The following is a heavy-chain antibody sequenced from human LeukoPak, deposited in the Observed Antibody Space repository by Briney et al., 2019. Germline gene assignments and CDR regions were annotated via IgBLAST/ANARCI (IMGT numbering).Heavy chain of an antibody. V-gene: IGHV3-23*01. CDR2: ISGSGGST. CDR1: GFTFSSYA. D-gene: IGHD3-22*01. CDR3: AKDGYYYDTSDKGGMDV. J-gene: IGHJ6*02. Sequence: GGSLRLSCAASGFTFSSYAMSWVRQAPGKGLEWVSAISGSGGSTYYADSVKGRFTISRDNSKNTLYLQMNSLRAEDTAGYYCAKDGYYYDTSDKGGMDVWGQGTTVTVSS.